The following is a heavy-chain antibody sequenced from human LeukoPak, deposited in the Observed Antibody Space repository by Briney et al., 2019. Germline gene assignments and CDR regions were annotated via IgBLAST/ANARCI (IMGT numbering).Heavy chain of an antibody. CDR2: IIPIFGTA. J-gene: IGHJ6*03. CDR1: GGTFSSYA. Sequence: SVKVSCKASGGTFSSYAISWVRQAPGQGLEWMGGIIPIFGTANYAQKFQGRVTITADKSTSTAYMELSSLRSEDTAVYYCARGIRGGSGSYYISFGYYYMDVWGKGTTVTVSS. V-gene: IGHV1-69*06. D-gene: IGHD3-10*01. CDR3: ARGIRGGSGSYYISFGYYYMDV.